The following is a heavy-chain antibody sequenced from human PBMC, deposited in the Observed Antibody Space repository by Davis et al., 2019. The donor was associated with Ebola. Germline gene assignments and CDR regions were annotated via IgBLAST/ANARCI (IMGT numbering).Heavy chain of an antibody. CDR3: ATIPGPSGDYPWGV. J-gene: IGHJ6*02. CDR2: IYFSGST. Sequence: PSETLSLTCTVSGGSISSSSYYWGWIRQPPGKGLEWIGSIYFSGSTYYNPSLKSRVTISVDTSKNQFPLKLSSVTAADTAVYYCATIPGPSGDYPWGVWGQGTTVTVSS. D-gene: IGHD4-17*01. CDR1: GGSISSSSYY. V-gene: IGHV4-39*01.